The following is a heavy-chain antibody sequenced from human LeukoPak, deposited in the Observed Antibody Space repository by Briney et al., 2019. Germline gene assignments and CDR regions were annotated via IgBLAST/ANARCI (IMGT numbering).Heavy chain of an antibody. V-gene: IGHV1-18*01. J-gene: IGHJ4*02. CDR3: AKDRGGRYFDWLFY. Sequence: ASVKVSCKASGYTFTSYGISWVRQAPGQGLEWMGWISAYNGNTNYAQKLQGRVTMTTDTSTSTAYMELRSLRSDDTAVYYCAKDRGGRYFDWLFYWGQGTLVTVSS. CDR1: GYTFTSYG. CDR2: ISAYNGNT. D-gene: IGHD3-9*01.